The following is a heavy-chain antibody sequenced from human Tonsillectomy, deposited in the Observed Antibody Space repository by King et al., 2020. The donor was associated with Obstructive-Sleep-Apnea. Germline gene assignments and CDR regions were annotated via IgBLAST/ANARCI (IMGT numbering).Heavy chain of an antibody. Sequence: PLQESGPGLVKPSETLSLTCTVSGGSISSSSYYWGWIRQPPGKGLEWIGSMYYSGSTYYNPSLKSRVTISVDTSKNQFSLKLSSVTAADTAVYYCARGHYYGSGSFDYWGQGTLVTVSS. J-gene: IGHJ4*02. D-gene: IGHD3-10*01. CDR3: ARGHYYGSGSFDY. V-gene: IGHV4-39*01. CDR1: GGSISSSSYY. CDR2: MYYSGST.